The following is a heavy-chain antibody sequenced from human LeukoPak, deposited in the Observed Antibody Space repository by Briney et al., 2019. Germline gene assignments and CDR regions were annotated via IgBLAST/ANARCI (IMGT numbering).Heavy chain of an antibody. CDR3: ARDHYYDSSGYTFDY. J-gene: IGHJ4*02. V-gene: IGHV3-23*01. CDR2: ISGSGGGT. CDR1: GFTFSSYA. Sequence: GGSLRLSCAASGFTFSSYAMSWVRQAAGKGLEWVSLISGSGGGTYYADSVKGRFTISRDNAKNSLYLQMNSLRAEDTAVYYCARDHYYDSSGYTFDYWGQGTLVTVSS. D-gene: IGHD3-22*01.